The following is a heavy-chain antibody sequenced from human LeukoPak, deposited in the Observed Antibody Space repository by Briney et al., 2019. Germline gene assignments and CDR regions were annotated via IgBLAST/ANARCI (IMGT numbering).Heavy chain of an antibody. CDR1: GFTFNNYA. CDR2: ISSSSTTI. J-gene: IGHJ4*02. Sequence: GGSLRPSCAASGFTFNNYAMNWVRQAPGKGLEWVSYISSSSTTIYYADSVKGHFTISRDNARNSLYLQMNSLRVEDTAVYYCAKGPYDYVWGSYGDWGQGTLVTVSS. D-gene: IGHD3-16*01. CDR3: AKGPYDYVWGSYGD. V-gene: IGHV3-48*04.